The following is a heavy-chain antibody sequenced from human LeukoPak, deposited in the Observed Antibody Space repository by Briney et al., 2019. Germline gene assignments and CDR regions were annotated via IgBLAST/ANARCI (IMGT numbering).Heavy chain of an antibody. CDR1: GLTFSSYW. Sequence: PGGSLRLSCAASGLTFSSYWMSWVRQAPGKGLEWVANIKQDGSGKYYVDSVKGRFTISRDNAKNSLYLQMNSLGAEDTAVYYCARVREYVGFDYWGQGTLVTVSS. CDR2: IKQDGSGK. CDR3: ARVREYVGFDY. V-gene: IGHV3-7*01. D-gene: IGHD3-16*01. J-gene: IGHJ4*02.